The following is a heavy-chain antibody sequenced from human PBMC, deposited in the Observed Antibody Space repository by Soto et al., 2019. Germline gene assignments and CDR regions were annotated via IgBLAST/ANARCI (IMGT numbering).Heavy chain of an antibody. V-gene: IGHV3-21*01. CDR2: ISSSSSYI. D-gene: IGHD6-13*01. CDR3: AREGIAAAGTFDY. Sequence: GGSLRLSCAASGFTFSSYSMNWVRQAPGKGLEWVSSISSSSSYIYYADSVKGGFTISRDNAKNSLCLQMNSLRAEDSAVYNWAREGIAAAGTFDYWGQGTLVTVSS. J-gene: IGHJ4*02. CDR1: GFTFSSYS.